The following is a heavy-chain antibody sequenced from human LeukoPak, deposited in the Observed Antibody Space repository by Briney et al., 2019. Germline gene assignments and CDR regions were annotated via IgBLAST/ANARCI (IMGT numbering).Heavy chain of an antibody. CDR3: ARDYVWESYRFHDAFDI. J-gene: IGHJ3*02. CDR2: IYSGGNT. Sequence: PGGSLRLSCAASGFTLSNHYMNWVRQAPGKGLEWVSVIYSGGNTYYADSVKGRFTISRDNSKNTLYLQMNRLRAEDTAVYYCARDYVWESYRFHDAFDIWGQGTMVTVSS. CDR1: GFTLSNHY. D-gene: IGHD3-16*02. V-gene: IGHV3-53*01.